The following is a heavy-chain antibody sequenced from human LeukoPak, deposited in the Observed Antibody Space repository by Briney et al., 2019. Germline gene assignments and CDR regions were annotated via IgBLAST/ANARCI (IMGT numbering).Heavy chain of an antibody. CDR3: ARQKRDLSGYYF. Sequence: PSETLSLTCTVSGGSISSYYWSWIRQPPGKGLEWIGYIYYSGSTNYNPSLKSRVTISVDTSKNQFSLKLSSVTAADTAVYYCARQKRDLSGYYFWGQGTLVTVSS. CDR1: GGSISSYY. V-gene: IGHV4-59*08. D-gene: IGHD3-22*01. J-gene: IGHJ4*02. CDR2: IYYSGST.